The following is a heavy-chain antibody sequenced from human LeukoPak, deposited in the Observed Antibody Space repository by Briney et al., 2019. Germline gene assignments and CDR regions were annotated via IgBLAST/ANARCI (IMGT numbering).Heavy chain of an antibody. CDR2: VSGGGTT. CDR1: GLTFSTYG. V-gene: IGHV3-23*01. J-gene: IGHJ6*02. D-gene: IGHD3-10*01. Sequence: PGGSLRLSCAASGLTFSTYGMSWVRQAPGKGLEWISAVSGGGTTSYADSVRGRFAISRDNSKNTLYLQMNSLRAEDTAVYYCARHSRSSSYYYGMDVWGQGTTVTVSS. CDR3: ARHSRSSSYYYGMDV.